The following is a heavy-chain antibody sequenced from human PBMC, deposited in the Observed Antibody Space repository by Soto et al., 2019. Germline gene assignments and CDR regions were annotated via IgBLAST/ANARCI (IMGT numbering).Heavy chain of an antibody. D-gene: IGHD6-25*01. V-gene: IGHV1-69*13. CDR2: IIPIFGTA. CDR3: ARTRDSSADFDC. J-gene: IGHJ4*02. Sequence: SVKVYCKASGGTFRSYAISWVRQAPGRGLEWMGGIIPIFGTANYAQKFQGRVTITADESTSTAYMELSSLRSEDTAVYYCARTRDSSADFDCWGQGTLVTVSS. CDR1: GGTFRSYA.